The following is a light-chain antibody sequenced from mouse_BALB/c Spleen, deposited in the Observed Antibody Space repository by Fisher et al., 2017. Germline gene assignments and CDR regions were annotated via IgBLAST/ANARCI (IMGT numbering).Light chain of an antibody. CDR1: SSVSY. Sequence: IVLTQTPAIMSASPGEKVTMTCSASSSVSYMYWYQQKPGSSPRLLIYDTSKLASGVPARFSGSGSGTSYSLTISSMEAEDAATYYCQQWSSNPTFGGGTKLEIK. CDR2: DTS. V-gene: IGKV4-55*01. CDR3: QQWSSNPT. J-gene: IGKJ1*01.